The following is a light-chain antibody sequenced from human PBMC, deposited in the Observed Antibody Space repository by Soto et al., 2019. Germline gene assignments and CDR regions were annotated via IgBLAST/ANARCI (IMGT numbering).Light chain of an antibody. Sequence: RGSITCRASQGLSSWLSCDQKKLGKGPKLLVDDASSLESGVPSRCSGSGSGTDVTLTISSLKPEDVATYYCQQSYSTQTTFGQGTRLEIK. J-gene: IGKJ5*01. CDR3: QQSYSTQTT. V-gene: IGKV1-5*01. CDR1: QGLSSW. CDR2: DAS.